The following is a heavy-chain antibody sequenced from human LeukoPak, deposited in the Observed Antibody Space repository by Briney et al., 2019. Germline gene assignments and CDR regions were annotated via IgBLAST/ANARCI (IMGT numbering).Heavy chain of an antibody. D-gene: IGHD2-2*01. CDR2: IYPRGNT. V-gene: IGHV4-38-2*02. J-gene: IGHJ4*02. CDR1: GYSISSGYY. Sequence: SETLSLTCTVSGYSISSGYYWGWIRQPPGKGLEWIGNIYPRGNTYYNPSLKSRVTISLDTSKNQFSLKLISVTAADPAVYYCARDKYSTTYSYSDYWGLGTLVTVSS. CDR3: ARDKYSTTYSYSDY.